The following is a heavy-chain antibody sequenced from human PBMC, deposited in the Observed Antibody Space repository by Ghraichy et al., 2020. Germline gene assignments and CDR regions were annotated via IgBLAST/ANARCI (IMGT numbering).Heavy chain of an antibody. CDR2: ISSSSSTI. Sequence: LSLTCAASGFTFSSYSMNWVRQAPGKGLEWVSYISSSSSTIYYADSVKGRFTISRDNAKNSLYLQMNSLRDEDTAVYYCASPSVGFAPYDSSHGGAFDIWGQGTMVTVSS. CDR1: GFTFSSYS. V-gene: IGHV3-48*02. CDR3: ASPSVGFAPYDSSHGGAFDI. J-gene: IGHJ3*02. D-gene: IGHD3-22*01.